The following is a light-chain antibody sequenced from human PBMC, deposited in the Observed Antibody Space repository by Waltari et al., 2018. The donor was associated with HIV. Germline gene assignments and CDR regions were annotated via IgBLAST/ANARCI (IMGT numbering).Light chain of an antibody. Sequence: DIQMTQSLSTLSASVGDRVTLTCRASQSISNWLAWYQQKPGNAPQLLIYKASTLEEGVPSRFRGSGSGTEFTLTINSLQPDDCATYFCQQYYLSPWTFGQGARV. CDR3: QQYYLSPWT. V-gene: IGKV1-5*03. CDR1: QSISNW. CDR2: KAS. J-gene: IGKJ1*01.